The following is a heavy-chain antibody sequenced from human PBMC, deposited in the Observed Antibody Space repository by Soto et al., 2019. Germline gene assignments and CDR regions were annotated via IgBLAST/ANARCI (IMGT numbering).Heavy chain of an antibody. V-gene: IGHV4-39*01. J-gene: IGHJ4*02. CDR2: IYYIGNT. CDR1: GGSISSSNYY. Sequence: PSETLSLTCSVSGGSISSSNYYWAWIRQPPGKGPEWIGSIYYIGNTYYNPSLKSRVTMSVDTSKNQFSLKVTSVTAADTAIYYCARDDRTNGYNYDYWGQGTLVTVSS. D-gene: IGHD1-1*01. CDR3: ARDDRTNGYNYDY.